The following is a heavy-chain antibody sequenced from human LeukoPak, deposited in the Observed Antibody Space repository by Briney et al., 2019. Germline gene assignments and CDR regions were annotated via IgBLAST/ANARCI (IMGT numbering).Heavy chain of an antibody. CDR1: GFTFSSYA. CDR3: AKARSDDTWRAQYYFDY. J-gene: IGHJ4*02. Sequence: GGSLRLSCAASGFTFSSYAMSWVRQTPGKGLEWVSAISGSGGSTYYADSVKGRFTISRDNSKNTLYLQMNSLRAEDTAVYYCAKARSDDTWRAQYYFDYWGQGTLVTVSS. V-gene: IGHV3-23*01. CDR2: ISGSGGST. D-gene: IGHD3-9*01.